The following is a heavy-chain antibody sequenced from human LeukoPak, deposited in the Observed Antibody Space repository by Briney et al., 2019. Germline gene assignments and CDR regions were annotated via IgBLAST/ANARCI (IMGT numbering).Heavy chain of an antibody. CDR1: SGSVSNSHYY. Sequence: PSETLSLTCTVSSGSVSNSHYYWAWVRQPPGKGLEWLGGIFYSGNTHYNPSLKSPVTISIDTSKNQFSLKVSSVTAADTAIYYCARDLSFDWFPYYFDYWGQGILVTVSS. CDR3: ARDLSFDWFPYYFDY. CDR2: IFYSGNT. V-gene: IGHV4-39*07. D-gene: IGHD3-9*01. J-gene: IGHJ4*02.